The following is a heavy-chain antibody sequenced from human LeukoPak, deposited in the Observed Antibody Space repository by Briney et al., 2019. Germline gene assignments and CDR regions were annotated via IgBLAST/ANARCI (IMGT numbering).Heavy chain of an antibody. D-gene: IGHD1-1*01. V-gene: IGHV4-59*12. Sequence: SETLSLTCTVSGGSISSYYWSWIRQPPGKGLEWIGYIYYSGSTNYNPSLKSRVTISVDTSKNQFSLKLSSVTAADTAVYYCARGWKARPFDYWGQGTLVTVSS. CDR2: IYYSGST. J-gene: IGHJ4*02. CDR3: ARGWKARPFDY. CDR1: GGSISSYY.